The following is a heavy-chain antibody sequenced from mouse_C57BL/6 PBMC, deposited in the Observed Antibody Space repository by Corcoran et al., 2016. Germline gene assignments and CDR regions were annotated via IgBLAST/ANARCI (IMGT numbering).Heavy chain of an antibody. CDR3: ARALAYYRNTMDY. V-gene: IGHV1-19*01. D-gene: IGHD2-10*01. CDR1: GYTFTDYY. J-gene: IGHJ4*01. Sequence: EVQLLQSGPVLVKPGASVKMSCKASGYTFTDYYMNWVKQGHGKSLEWIGVINPYNGGTSYNQKFKGKATLTVDKSSSTAYMELNSLTSEDSADYYCARALAYYRNTMDYWGQGTSVTVTS. CDR2: INPYNGGT.